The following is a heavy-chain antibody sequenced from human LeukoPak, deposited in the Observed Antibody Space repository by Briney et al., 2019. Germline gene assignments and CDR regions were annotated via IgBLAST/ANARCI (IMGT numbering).Heavy chain of an antibody. J-gene: IGHJ1*01. CDR3: ARGRGIAAAGKPTGYLRH. CDR1: GGSFSLYY. D-gene: IGHD6-13*01. Sequence: SETLSLTCAVYGGSFSLYYWSGRRQPPGKGLEWIGEINHSGSTNYNPSLKSRVTISVDTSKNQFSLKLSSVTAADTAVYYCARGRGIAAAGKPTGYLRHWGQGTLVTVSS. V-gene: IGHV4-34*01. CDR2: INHSGST.